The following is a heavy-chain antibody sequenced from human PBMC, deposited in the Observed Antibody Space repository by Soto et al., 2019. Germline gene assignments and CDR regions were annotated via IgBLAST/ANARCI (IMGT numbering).Heavy chain of an antibody. CDR3: ARVGDVDTAMDLYYYYYGMDV. D-gene: IGHD5-18*01. CDR2: IYHSGST. CDR1: GGSISSGAYS. J-gene: IGHJ6*02. V-gene: IGHV4-30-2*02. Sequence: PSETLSLTCAVSGGSISSGAYSWSWMRQPPGKGLEGIGSIYHSGSTYYNPSLKSRVTVSVDKSKNQFSLKPSSVTAADTAVYYCARVGDVDTAMDLYYYYYGMDVWGQGTTVTVSS.